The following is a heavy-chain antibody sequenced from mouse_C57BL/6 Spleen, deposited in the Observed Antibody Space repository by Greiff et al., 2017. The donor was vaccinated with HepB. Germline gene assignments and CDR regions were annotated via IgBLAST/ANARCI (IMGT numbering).Heavy chain of an antibody. Sequence: EVQLQQSGAELVRPGASVKLSCTASGFNIKDDYMHWVKQRPEQGLEWIGWIDPENGDTEYASKFQGKATITADTSSNTAYLQLSSLTSEDTAVYYSTLDSSGYHYWGQGTTLTVSS. J-gene: IGHJ2*01. CDR2: IDPENGDT. CDR1: GFNIKDDY. D-gene: IGHD3-2*02. CDR3: TLDSSGYHY. V-gene: IGHV14-4*01.